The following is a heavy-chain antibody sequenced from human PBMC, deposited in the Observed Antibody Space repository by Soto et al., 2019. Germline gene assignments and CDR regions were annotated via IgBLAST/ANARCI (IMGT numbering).Heavy chain of an antibody. CDR2: INAGNGNT. Sequence: QVQLVQSGAEVKKPGASVKVSCKASGYTFTSYAMHWVRQAPGQRLEWMGWINAGNGNTKYSQKFQGRVTITRDTSASPAYMELSSLRSEDTAVYYCAREGLGTRLYDSWGQGTLVTVSS. V-gene: IGHV1-3*01. CDR3: AREGLGTRLYDS. J-gene: IGHJ4*02. D-gene: IGHD3-16*01. CDR1: GYTFTSYA.